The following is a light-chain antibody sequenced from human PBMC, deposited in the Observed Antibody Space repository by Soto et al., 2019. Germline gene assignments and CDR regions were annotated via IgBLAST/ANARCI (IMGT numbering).Light chain of an antibody. V-gene: IGLV2-11*01. J-gene: IGLJ1*01. CDR1: SSDVGGYNY. CDR3: CSYAGTYPYV. Sequence: QSVLTQPRSVSGSPGQSVTISCTGTSSDVGGYNYVSWYQQHPGKAPKLMIYDVSERPSGVPDRFSGSKSGTTASLTISGLQAEDEADYYCCSYAGTYPYVFGTGTKVTVL. CDR2: DVS.